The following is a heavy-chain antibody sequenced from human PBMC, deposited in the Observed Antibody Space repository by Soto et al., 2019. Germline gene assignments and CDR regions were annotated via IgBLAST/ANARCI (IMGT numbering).Heavy chain of an antibody. D-gene: IGHD3-3*01. CDR2: LSGGGYAT. CDR1: GFSLSNYA. J-gene: IGHJ6*03. Sequence: GGSLRLSCAASGFSLSNYAMSWVRQAPGKGPEWVSTLSGGGYATYYADSVKGRFTISRDKSSNTLYLQMNSLRAEDTAVYYCAKTIFAVNFYYFYMDVWGKGTTVTVSS. CDR3: AKTIFAVNFYYFYMDV. V-gene: IGHV3-23*01.